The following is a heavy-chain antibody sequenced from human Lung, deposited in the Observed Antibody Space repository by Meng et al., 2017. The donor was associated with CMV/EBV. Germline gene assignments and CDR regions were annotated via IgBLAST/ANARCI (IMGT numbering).Heavy chain of an antibody. D-gene: IGHD2-2*01. V-gene: IGHV3-21*01. CDR1: GFTFSGYS. J-gene: IGHJ6*02. Sequence: GESLKISCAASGFTFSGYSMNWVRQAPGKGLEWVSSISSSSSYIYYADSVKGRFTISRDNAKNSLYLQMNSLRAEDTAVYYCAREFCSSSSCYPPDVWGQGTTVTVSS. CDR2: ISSSSSYI. CDR3: AREFCSSSSCYPPDV.